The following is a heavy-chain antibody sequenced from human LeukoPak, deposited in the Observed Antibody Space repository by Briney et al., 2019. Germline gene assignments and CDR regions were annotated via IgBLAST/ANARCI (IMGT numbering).Heavy chain of an antibody. V-gene: IGHV1-24*01. Sequence: ASVKVSCKVSGYTLTELSMHWVRQAPGKGLEWMGGFDPEDGETIYAQKFQGRVTMTEDTSTDTAYMELSSLRSEDTAVYYCATDVDYDILTGYQLGDGGNWFDPWGQGTLVTVSS. CDR3: ATDVDYDILTGYQLGDGGNWFDP. CDR1: GYTLTELS. J-gene: IGHJ5*02. D-gene: IGHD3-9*01. CDR2: FDPEDGET.